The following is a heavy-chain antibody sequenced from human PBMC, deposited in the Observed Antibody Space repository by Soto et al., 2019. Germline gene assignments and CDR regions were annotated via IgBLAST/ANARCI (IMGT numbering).Heavy chain of an antibody. CDR2: ISGSGGST. CDR3: AKDQGFTIFGVVTQDYSYYYGMDV. J-gene: IGHJ6*02. V-gene: IGHV3-23*01. CDR1: GITFRSYS. Sequence: GSLRILCAASGITFRSYSMSWVRQAPGKGLEWVSAISGSGGSTYYADSVKGRFTISRDNSKNTLYLQMNSLRAEDTAVYYCAKDQGFTIFGVVTQDYSYYYGMDVWGQGTTVTVSS. D-gene: IGHD3-3*01.